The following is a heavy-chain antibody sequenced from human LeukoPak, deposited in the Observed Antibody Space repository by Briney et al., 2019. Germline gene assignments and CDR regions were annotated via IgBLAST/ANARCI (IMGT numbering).Heavy chain of an antibody. CDR2: TYYRSKWYI. CDR3: ARTVAAAGLNCFDP. CDR1: GDSVASNSAT. V-gene: IGHV6-1*01. J-gene: IGHJ5*02. Sequence: SQTLSLTCAISGDSVASNSATWNWIRQTPSRGLEWLGRTYYRSKWYIDYALSVKSRITINPDTSKNQFSLQLNSVTPEDTAVYYCARTVAAAGLNCFDPWGQGTLVTVSS. D-gene: IGHD6-13*01.